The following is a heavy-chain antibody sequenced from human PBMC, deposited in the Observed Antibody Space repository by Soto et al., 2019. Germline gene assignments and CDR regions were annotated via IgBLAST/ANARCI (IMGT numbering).Heavy chain of an antibody. Sequence: GGSLRLSCAASGFTFSSYAMSWVRQAPGKGLEWVSAISGSGGSTYYADSVKGRFTISRDNSKNTLYLQMNSLRAEDTAVYYCAKGGRWIVVVPAATAFGPWGQGTLVTVSS. D-gene: IGHD2-2*01. V-gene: IGHV3-23*01. J-gene: IGHJ5*02. CDR2: ISGSGGST. CDR1: GFTFSSYA. CDR3: AKGGRWIVVVPAATAFGP.